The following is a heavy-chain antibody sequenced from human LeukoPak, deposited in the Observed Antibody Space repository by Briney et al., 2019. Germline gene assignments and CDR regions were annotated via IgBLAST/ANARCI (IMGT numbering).Heavy chain of an antibody. CDR1: GYTFTIYG. Sequence: ASVKVSCKASGYTFTIYGISWVRQAPGQGLEWMGWISTYNGNTDYAQQFQGRVTLTTDTSTNTAYMELSSLRSEDTAVYYCAREKGAKDYYGSGSYSYWGQGTLVTVSS. CDR2: ISTYNGNT. D-gene: IGHD3-10*01. V-gene: IGHV1-18*01. CDR3: AREKGAKDYYGSGSYSY. J-gene: IGHJ4*02.